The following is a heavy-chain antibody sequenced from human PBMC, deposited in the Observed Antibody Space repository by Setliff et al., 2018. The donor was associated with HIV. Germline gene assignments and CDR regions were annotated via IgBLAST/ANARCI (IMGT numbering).Heavy chain of an antibody. J-gene: IGHJ3*02. CDR2: IYRSGST. Sequence: SETLSLTCTVSGGSSSSSSFYWGWIRQPPGKGLEWIGNIYRSGSTYYTPSLRSRVTISVDTSKNQLYLNLNSVTDADTALYYCARHKDSDYVWGSYRPDGFDIWGQGTTVTVSS. D-gene: IGHD3-16*02. V-gene: IGHV4-39*01. CDR3: ARHKDSDYVWGSYRPDGFDI. CDR1: GGSSSSSSFY.